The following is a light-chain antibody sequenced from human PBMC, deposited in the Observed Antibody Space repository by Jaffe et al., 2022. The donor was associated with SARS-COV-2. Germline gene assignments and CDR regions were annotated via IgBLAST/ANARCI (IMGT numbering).Light chain of an antibody. CDR1: SSNIGNNY. V-gene: IGLV1-51*01. CDR2: DND. J-gene: IGLJ2*01. Sequence: QSVLTQPPSVSAAPGQRVTISCSGSSSNIGNNYVSWYQQLPGTAPKFLIYDNDKQAPGIPARFSGSKYGTSASLDITGLQAEDEADYYCGTWDNSLKAVVFGAGTKVTVL. CDR3: GTWDNSLKAVV.